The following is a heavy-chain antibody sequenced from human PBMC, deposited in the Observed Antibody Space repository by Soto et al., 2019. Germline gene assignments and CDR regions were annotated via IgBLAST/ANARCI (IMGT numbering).Heavy chain of an antibody. Sequence: VQLVESGGGVVQPGTSLRLSCAVSGFTLRGYTMHWVRQTPGEGLEWVAVIASDEATKYYADSVKGRSSISRDTSKNTLFLQMNSLISEDTAVYYCVRGIVKGSGSLPRLFDHWGQGTLVTVSS. D-gene: IGHD3-10*01. CDR3: VRGIVKGSGSLPRLFDH. CDR2: IASDEATK. J-gene: IGHJ4*02. CDR1: GFTLRGYT. V-gene: IGHV3-30-3*01.